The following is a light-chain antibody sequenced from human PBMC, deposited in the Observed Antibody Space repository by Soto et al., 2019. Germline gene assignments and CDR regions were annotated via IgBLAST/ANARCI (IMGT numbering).Light chain of an antibody. Sequence: LTQPPSASGSPGQSVTISCTGTSSDVGAYNYVSWYQQLPGKAPKLIIYEVSKRPSGVPDRFSGSKSGNTASLTASGLQAEDEADYYCTSYAGTYSFFYVFGTGTKVTVL. CDR3: TSYAGTYSFFYV. CDR1: SSDVGAYNY. J-gene: IGLJ1*01. V-gene: IGLV2-8*01. CDR2: EVS.